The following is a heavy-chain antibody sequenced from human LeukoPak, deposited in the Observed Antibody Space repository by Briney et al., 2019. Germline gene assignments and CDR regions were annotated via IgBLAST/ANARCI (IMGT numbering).Heavy chain of an antibody. D-gene: IGHD1-26*01. Sequence: SETLSLTCTVSGGSISSSSYYWGWIRQPPGKGLEWIGSIYYSGSTYYNPSLKSRVTISVDTSKNQFSLKLSSVTAADTAVYYCARHLSSVGAPVDDAFDIWGQGTMVTVSS. CDR2: IYYSGST. V-gene: IGHV4-39*01. CDR3: ARHLSSVGAPVDDAFDI. CDR1: GGSISSSSYY. J-gene: IGHJ3*02.